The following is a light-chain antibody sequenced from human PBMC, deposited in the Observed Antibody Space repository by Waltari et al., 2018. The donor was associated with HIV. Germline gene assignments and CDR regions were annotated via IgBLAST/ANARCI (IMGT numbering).Light chain of an antibody. V-gene: IGLV1-51*01. Sequence: QSLLSQPPSVSSAPRRKLTISYSGNISILGPHFVSWYQQVPGAAPKLQIYDTDKRPSEIQDRLTGARSGTHATLCITGLQTEDEADYYCGTWDRSLSGWTFGGGTSLTV. CDR1: ISILGPHF. CDR3: GTWDRSLSGWT. CDR2: DTD. J-gene: IGLJ3*02.